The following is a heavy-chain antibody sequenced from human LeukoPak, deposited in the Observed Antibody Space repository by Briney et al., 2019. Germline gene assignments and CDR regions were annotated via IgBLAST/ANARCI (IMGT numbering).Heavy chain of an antibody. V-gene: IGHV3-7*01. CDR1: GLTFSSFW. CDR2: IKQDGSEK. J-gene: IGHJ4*02. D-gene: IGHD6-25*01. Sequence: GGSLRLSCAASGLTFSSFWVSWVRQAPGKGLEWVANIKQDGSEKYYVDSVKGRFTISRDNAKNSLYLQMNSLRAEDTAVYYCARPQQGDPWNSSEDYWGQGTLVTASS. CDR3: ARPQQGDPWNSSEDY.